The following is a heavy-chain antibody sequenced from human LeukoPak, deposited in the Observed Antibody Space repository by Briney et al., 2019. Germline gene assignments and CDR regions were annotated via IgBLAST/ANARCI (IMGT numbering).Heavy chain of an antibody. CDR1: GFTFSSYA. CDR2: ISGSGGST. Sequence: GGSLRLSCAASGFTFSSYAMSWVRQAPGKGLEWVSAISGSGGSTYYADSVKGRFTISRDNAKNSLYLQMNSLRAGDTAVYYCARELKGSGFDPWGQGTLVTVSS. D-gene: IGHD6-19*01. V-gene: IGHV3-23*01. J-gene: IGHJ5*02. CDR3: ARELKGSGFDP.